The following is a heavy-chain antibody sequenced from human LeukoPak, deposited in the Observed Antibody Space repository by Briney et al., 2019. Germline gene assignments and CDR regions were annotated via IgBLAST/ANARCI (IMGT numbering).Heavy chain of an antibody. D-gene: IGHD3-10*01. J-gene: IGHJ5*02. V-gene: IGHV1-18*01. CDR1: GYTPTSYG. CDR2: ISACNGNT. Sequence: ASVKVSCKASGYTPTSYGISWVRQAPGQGLEWMGWISACNGNTNYAQKLQGRVTMTTDTSTSTAYMELRSLRSDDTAVYYCARDVGYGSGSYYNPYNWFDPWGQGTLVTVSS. CDR3: ARDVGYGSGSYYNPYNWFDP.